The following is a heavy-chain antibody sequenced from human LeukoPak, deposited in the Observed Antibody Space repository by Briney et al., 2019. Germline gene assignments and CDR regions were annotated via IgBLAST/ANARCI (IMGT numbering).Heavy chain of an antibody. CDR3: ASRYSYGYGVNWFDP. CDR2: IIPIFGTA. V-gene: IGHV1-69*06. J-gene: IGHJ5*02. Sequence: SVKVSCKASGGTFSSYAISWVRQAPGQGLEWMGGIIPIFGTANYAQKFQGRVTITADKSTSTAYMELSSLRSEDTAVYYCASRYSYGYGVNWFDPWGQGTLVTVSS. D-gene: IGHD5-18*01. CDR1: GGTFSSYA.